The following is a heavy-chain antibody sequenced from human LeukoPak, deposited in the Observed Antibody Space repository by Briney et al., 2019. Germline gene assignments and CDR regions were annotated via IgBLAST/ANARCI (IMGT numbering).Heavy chain of an antibody. D-gene: IGHD5-12*01. CDR3: VRDWGYTGNFEF. Sequence: PGGSLRLSCAASGFTFSSYSINWVRQAPGEVLEWVSSISSSSSFIYYQESMKGRFTISRDNAKNSVFLQMNSVRAEDTAVYYCVRDWGYTGNFEFWGQETLVTVSS. CDR2: ISSSSSFI. V-gene: IGHV3-21*01. CDR1: GFTFSSYS. J-gene: IGHJ4*02.